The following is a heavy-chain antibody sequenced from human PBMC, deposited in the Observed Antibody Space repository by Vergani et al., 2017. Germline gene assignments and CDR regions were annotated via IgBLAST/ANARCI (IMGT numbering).Heavy chain of an antibody. CDR3: ARRGDNCSGGSCFSPYYGMDV. D-gene: IGHD2-15*01. CDR2: IIPILGIA. V-gene: IGHV1-69*02. CDR1: GGTFSSYT. J-gene: IGHJ6*02. Sequence: QVQLVQSGAEVKKPGSSVKVSCKASGGTFSSYTISWVRQAPGQGLEWMGRIIPILGIANYAQKFQGRVTITADKSTSTDYMELSSLRSEDTAVYYCARRGDNCSGGSCFSPYYGMDVWGQGTTVTVSS.